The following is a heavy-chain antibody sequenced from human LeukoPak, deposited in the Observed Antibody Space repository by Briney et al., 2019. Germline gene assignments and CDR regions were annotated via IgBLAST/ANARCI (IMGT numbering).Heavy chain of an antibody. Sequence: GGSLRLPCAASGLTFSSHTMSWVRQAPGKGLEWVSAISSSGSTYYADSVKGRFTISRDNSKNTLYLQMNSLRAEDTAVYYCPKGGHYDYWGQGILVTVSS. CDR2: ISSSGST. J-gene: IGHJ4*02. CDR3: PKGGHYDY. V-gene: IGHV3-23*01. D-gene: IGHD3-16*01. CDR1: GLTFSSHT.